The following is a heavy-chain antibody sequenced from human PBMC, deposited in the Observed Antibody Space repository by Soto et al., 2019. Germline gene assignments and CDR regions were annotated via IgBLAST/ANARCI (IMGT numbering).Heavy chain of an antibody. V-gene: IGHV3-23*01. CDR3: ANHPSSYYYMDV. CDR1: GFTFSSYA. J-gene: IGHJ6*03. Sequence: GGSLRLSCAASGFTFSSYAMSWVRQAPGKGLEWVSAISGSGGSTYYADSVKGRFTISRDNSKNTLYLQMNSLRAEDTAVYYCANHPSSYYYMDVWGKGTTVTVSS. CDR2: ISGSGGST.